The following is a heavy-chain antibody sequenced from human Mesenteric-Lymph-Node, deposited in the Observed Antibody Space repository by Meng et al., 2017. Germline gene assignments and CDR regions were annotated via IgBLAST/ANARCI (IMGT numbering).Heavy chain of an antibody. CDR1: GFTFDDYG. D-gene: IGHD4-17*01. CDR3: ARDGGDYGDYLIDY. Sequence: ESLKISCAASGFTFDDYGMSWVRQAPGKGLEWVSSISSSSSYIYYADSVKGRFTISRDNAKNSLYLQMNSLRAEDTAVYYCARDGGDYGDYLIDYWGQGTLVTVSS. CDR2: ISSSSSYI. J-gene: IGHJ4*02. V-gene: IGHV3-21*01.